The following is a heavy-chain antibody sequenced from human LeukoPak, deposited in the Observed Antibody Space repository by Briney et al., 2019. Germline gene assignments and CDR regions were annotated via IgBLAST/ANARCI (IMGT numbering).Heavy chain of an antibody. CDR3: AKSIFGVVITQLDY. V-gene: IGHV3-53*01. CDR2: IYSGGST. Sequence: GGSLRLSCAASGFTVSSNYMSWVRQAPGKGLEGVSVIYSGGSTYYADSVKGRFTISRDNSKNTLYLQMNSLRAEDTAIYYCAKSIFGVVITQLDYWGQGTLVTVSS. J-gene: IGHJ4*02. CDR1: GFTVSSNY. D-gene: IGHD3-3*01.